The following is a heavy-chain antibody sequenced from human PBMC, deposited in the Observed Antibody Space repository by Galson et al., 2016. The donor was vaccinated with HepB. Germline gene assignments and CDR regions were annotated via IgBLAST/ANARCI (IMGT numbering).Heavy chain of an antibody. D-gene: IGHD3-9*01. CDR2: IRTKATNYAI. CDR1: GFILSGSS. Sequence: SLRLSCAASGFILSGSSIHWVRQASGKGLEWVGRIRTKATNYAITYAASVNGRFTISRDDSKSTAYLQMYSLKSEDTAVYYCVRRKADYDILTGYSSVSDHWGRGTLVTVSS. CDR3: VRRKADYDILTGYSSVSDH. V-gene: IGHV3-73*01. J-gene: IGHJ5*02.